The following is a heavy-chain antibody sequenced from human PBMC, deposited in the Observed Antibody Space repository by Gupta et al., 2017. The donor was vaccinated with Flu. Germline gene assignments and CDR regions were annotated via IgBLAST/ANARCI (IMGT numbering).Heavy chain of an antibody. J-gene: IGHJ5*02. Sequence: SGSTYYSPSLKSRVTMSVDTSKNQFSLKLSSVTVADTAVYYCARGYCCGGSCYSGRHNRFDPWGSGTLITASS. CDR2: SGST. D-gene: IGHD2-15*01. V-gene: IGHV4-31*02. CDR3: ARGYCCGGSCYSGRHNRFDP.